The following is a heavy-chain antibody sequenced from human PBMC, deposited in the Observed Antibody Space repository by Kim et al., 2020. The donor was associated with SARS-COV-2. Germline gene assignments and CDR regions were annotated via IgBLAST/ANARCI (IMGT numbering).Heavy chain of an antibody. V-gene: IGHV4-39*01. J-gene: IGHJ4*02. CDR2: IYYSGST. CDR3: ARRPRYCSSTSCYVFDY. D-gene: IGHD2-2*01. CDR1: GGSISSSSYY. Sequence: SETLSLTCTVSGGSISSSSYYWGWIRQPPGKGLEWIGSIYYSGSTYYNPSLKSRVTISVDTSKNQFSLKLSSVTAADTAVYYCARRPRYCSSTSCYVFDYWGQGTLVTVSS.